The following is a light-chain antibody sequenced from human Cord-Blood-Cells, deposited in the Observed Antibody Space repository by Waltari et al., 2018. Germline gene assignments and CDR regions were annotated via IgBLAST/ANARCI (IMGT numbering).Light chain of an antibody. J-gene: IGKJ1*01. CDR3: QQYGSLWT. V-gene: IGKV3-20*01. CDR2: GAS. CDR1: QSVSSSY. Sequence: EIVLTQSPGSLSLSPGARATLSCRASQSVSSSYLAWYQQKPGQAPTLLIYGASSRATGIPDRFSGSGSGTDFTLTISRLEPEDFAVYYCQQYGSLWTFGQGTKVEIK.